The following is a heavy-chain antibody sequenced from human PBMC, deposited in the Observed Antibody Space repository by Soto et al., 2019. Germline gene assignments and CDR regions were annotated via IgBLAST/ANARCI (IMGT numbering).Heavy chain of an antibody. CDR2: IIPIFGTA. CDR1: GGTFSSYA. Sequence: SVKVSCKASGGTFSSYAISWVRQAPGQGLEWMGGIIPIFGTANYAQKFQGRVTITADKSTSTAYMELSSLRSEDTAVYYCARVSNYDYGGPHNRFDPWGQGTLVTVSS. J-gene: IGHJ5*02. D-gene: IGHD4-17*01. V-gene: IGHV1-69*06. CDR3: ARVSNYDYGGPHNRFDP.